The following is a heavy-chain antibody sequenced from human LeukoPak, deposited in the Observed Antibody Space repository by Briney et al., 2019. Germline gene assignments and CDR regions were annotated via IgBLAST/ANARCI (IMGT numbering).Heavy chain of an antibody. Sequence: GGSLRLSCAASGFTFSSYEMNWVRQAPGKGLEWVSYISSSGSTRYYADSVKGRFTISRDNAKNSLSLQMNGLRAEDTAVYYCARTFASSGFYGDYFDYWGQGALVTVSS. J-gene: IGHJ4*02. D-gene: IGHD3-22*01. V-gene: IGHV3-48*03. CDR1: GFTFSSYE. CDR2: ISSSGSTR. CDR3: ARTFASSGFYGDYFDY.